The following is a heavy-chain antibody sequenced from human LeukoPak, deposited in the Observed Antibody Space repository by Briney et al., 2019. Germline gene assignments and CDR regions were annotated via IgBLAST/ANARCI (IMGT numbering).Heavy chain of an antibody. Sequence: GASVKVSCKASGYTFTSYGISWVRQAPGQGLEWMGWISAYNGNTNYAQKLQGRVTMTADTSTSTACMELRSLRSDDTAVYYCARVGGGPRENWFDPWGQGTLVTVSS. CDR3: ARVGGGPRENWFDP. V-gene: IGHV1-18*01. CDR2: ISAYNGNT. CDR1: GYTFTSYG. J-gene: IGHJ5*02. D-gene: IGHD3-16*01.